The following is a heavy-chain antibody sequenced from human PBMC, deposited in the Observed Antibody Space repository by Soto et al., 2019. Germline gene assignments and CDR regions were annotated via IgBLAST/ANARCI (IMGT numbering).Heavy chain of an antibody. CDR2: IIPILGIA. Sequence: GASVKVSCKASGGTFSSYTISWVRQAPGQGLEWMGRIIPILGIANYAQKFQGRVTITADKSTSTAYMELSSLRSEDTAVYYCARVLSGYDSHHLSFDYWGQGTLVTVAS. CDR3: ARVLSGYDSHHLSFDY. D-gene: IGHD5-12*01. V-gene: IGHV1-69*02. CDR1: GGTFSSYT. J-gene: IGHJ4*02.